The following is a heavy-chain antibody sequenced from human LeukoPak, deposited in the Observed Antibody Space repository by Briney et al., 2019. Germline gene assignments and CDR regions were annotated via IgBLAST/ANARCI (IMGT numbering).Heavy chain of an antibody. V-gene: IGHV3-48*03. CDR3: AREGGSFFFDY. Sequence: GGSLRLSCAVSGFTFSDYEMSWVRQAPGKGLEWVSYISSRSGHTKYYADSVKGRFTISRDNAKNSLYLQMDSLRAEDTAIYYCAREGGSFFFDYWGQGALVTVSS. J-gene: IGHJ4*02. CDR1: GFTFSDYE. D-gene: IGHD1-26*01. CDR2: ISSRSGHTK.